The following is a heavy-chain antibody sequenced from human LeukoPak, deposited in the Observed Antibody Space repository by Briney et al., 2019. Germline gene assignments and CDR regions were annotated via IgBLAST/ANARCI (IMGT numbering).Heavy chain of an antibody. Sequence: SQTLSLTCAVFGGSISSGDYPWSWIRQPPGKGLEWIGYIFHTGHTSCNPSLKSRVTISVDMSKNQLSLKLSSVTAADTAVYYCARGFYGSGSQFDYWGQGTLVTVSS. CDR1: GGSISSGDYP. V-gene: IGHV4-30-2*01. CDR2: IFHTGHT. D-gene: IGHD3-10*01. J-gene: IGHJ4*02. CDR3: ARGFYGSGSQFDY.